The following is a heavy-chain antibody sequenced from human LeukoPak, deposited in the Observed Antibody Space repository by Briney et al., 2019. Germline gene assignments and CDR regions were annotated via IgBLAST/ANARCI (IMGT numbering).Heavy chain of an antibody. Sequence: PSETLSLTCTVSGGSISSYYWSWLRQPPGKGLEWIGYIYYSGSTNYNPSLKSRVTISVDTSKNQFSLKLSSVTAADTAVYYCAREFVAATPLRELGPGQLDYWGQGTLVTVSS. V-gene: IGHV4-59*01. CDR2: IYYSGST. CDR1: GGSISSYY. D-gene: IGHD2-15*01. CDR3: AREFVAATPLRELGPGQLDY. J-gene: IGHJ4*02.